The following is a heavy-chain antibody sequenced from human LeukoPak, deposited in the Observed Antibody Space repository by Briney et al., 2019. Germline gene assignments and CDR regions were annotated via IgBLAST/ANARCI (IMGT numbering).Heavy chain of an antibody. CDR1: GYSISSNYH. CDR3: ARQDFGSGIVPGY. Sequence: SETLSLTCTVSGYSISSNYHWAWIRQPPEEGLEWIGSIYHSGNTYYNPSLKSRVTISIDTSKSQFSLKLRSVTAADMAVYYCARQDFGSGIVPGYWGQGTLVTVSS. CDR2: IYHSGNT. J-gene: IGHJ4*02. V-gene: IGHV4-38-2*02. D-gene: IGHD3-10*01.